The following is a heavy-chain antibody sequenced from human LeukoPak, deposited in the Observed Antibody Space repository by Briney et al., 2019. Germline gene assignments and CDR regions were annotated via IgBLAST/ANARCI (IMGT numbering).Heavy chain of an antibody. D-gene: IGHD3-9*01. CDR2: IYHSGST. CDR1: GGSISSGGYS. J-gene: IGHJ4*02. CDR3: ARVRHYDILTGYYVTYFDY. V-gene: IGHV4-30-2*01. Sequence: PSQTRSLTCAVSGGSISSGGYSGSWIRQPPGKGLEWIGYIYHSGSTYYNPSLKSRVTISVDRSKNQFSLKLSSVTAADTAVYYCARVRHYDILTGYYVTYFDYWGQGTLVTVSS.